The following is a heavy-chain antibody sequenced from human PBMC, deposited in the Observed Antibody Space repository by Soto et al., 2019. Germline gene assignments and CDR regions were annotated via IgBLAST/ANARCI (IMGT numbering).Heavy chain of an antibody. Sequence: SVKVSCKASGGTFSSYAISWVRQAPGQGLEWMGGIIPIFGTANYAQKFQGRVTITADESTSTAYMELSSLRSEDTAVYYCARGSSSWYYFDYWGQGTLVTVSS. CDR2: IIPIFGTA. V-gene: IGHV1-69*13. CDR1: GGTFSSYA. D-gene: IGHD6-13*01. CDR3: ARGSSSWYYFDY. J-gene: IGHJ4*02.